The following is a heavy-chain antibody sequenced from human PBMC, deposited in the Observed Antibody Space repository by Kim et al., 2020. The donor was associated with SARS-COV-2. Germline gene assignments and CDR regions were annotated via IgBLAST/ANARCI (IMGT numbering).Heavy chain of an antibody. CDR1: GFTFSSNW. D-gene: IGHD2-15*01. CDR2: INQDGSTK. J-gene: IGHJ6*02. Sequence: GGSLRLSCAASGFTFSSNWMSWVRQAPGKGLEWVANINQDGSTKYSGYSVKGRFTFTRDNAKNLLYLQMNSRSADDTDVYYGGRAGISNIEGRRIDGRG. CDR3: GRAGISNIEGRRIDG. V-gene: IGHV3-7*01.